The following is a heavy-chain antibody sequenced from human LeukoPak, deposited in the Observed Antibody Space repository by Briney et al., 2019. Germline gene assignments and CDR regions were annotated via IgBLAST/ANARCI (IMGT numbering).Heavy chain of an antibody. V-gene: IGHV3-11*01. CDR3: ARVLRYCSGGNCYSGGLGYMDV. J-gene: IGHJ6*03. Sequence: PGGSLRLSCAASGFTFSDYNMRWVRQAPGKGLEWVSSISRSGSTKYYADSVKGRFTISRDNAKNSLFLQMNSLRAEDTAVYYCARVLRYCSGGNCYSGGLGYMDVWGKGTTVTISS. D-gene: IGHD2-15*01. CDR2: ISRSGSTK. CDR1: GFTFSDYN.